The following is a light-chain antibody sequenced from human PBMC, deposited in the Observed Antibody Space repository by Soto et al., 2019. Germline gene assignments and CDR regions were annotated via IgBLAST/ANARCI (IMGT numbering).Light chain of an antibody. CDR1: QSVSSN. CDR2: GAS. Sequence: ERVMTQSPATLSVSPGDRATLSCRASQSVSSNLAWYQQKPGQAPRLLIFGASTRATGFPARFSGSGSGTEFTLTISSLQSEDFAVYYCQEYDNWPLWTFGQGTKVDIK. CDR3: QEYDNWPLWT. J-gene: IGKJ1*01. V-gene: IGKV3-15*01.